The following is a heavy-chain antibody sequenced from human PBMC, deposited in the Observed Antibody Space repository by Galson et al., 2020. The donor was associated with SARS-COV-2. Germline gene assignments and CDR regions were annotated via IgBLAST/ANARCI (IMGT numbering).Heavy chain of an antibody. CDR2: IIPILGIA. Sequence: SVKVSCKASGGTFSSYTISWVRQAPGQGLEWMGRIIPILGIANYAQKFQGRVTITADKSTSTAYMELSSLRSEDTAVYYCARDHPVTTAPSGYYYGMDGWGQGTTVTVSS. J-gene: IGHJ6*02. CDR1: GGTFSSYT. D-gene: IGHD4-4*01. V-gene: IGHV1-69*04. CDR3: ARDHPVTTAPSGYYYGMDG.